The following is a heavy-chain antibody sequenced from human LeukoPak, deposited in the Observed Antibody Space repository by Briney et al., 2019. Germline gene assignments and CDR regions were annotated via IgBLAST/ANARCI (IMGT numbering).Heavy chain of an antibody. V-gene: IGHV4-59*01. D-gene: IGHD2-21*01. J-gene: IGHJ6*03. CDR2: IHYSGST. CDR3: ARGGGGGYYYYYMDV. Sequence: SETLSLTCTVSGGSISSYYWSWIRQPPGKGLEWIGYIHYSGSTNYNPSLKSRVTISVDTSKNQFSLKLSSVTAADTAVYYCARGGGGGYYYYYMDVWGKGTTVTVSS. CDR1: GGSISSYY.